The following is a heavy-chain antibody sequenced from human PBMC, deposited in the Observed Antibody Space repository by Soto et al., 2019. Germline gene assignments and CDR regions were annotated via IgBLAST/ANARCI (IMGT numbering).Heavy chain of an antibody. V-gene: IGHV4-59*01. J-gene: IGHJ4*02. CDR3: ARDRNYGGADY. Sequence: SETVSLTCTVSCGSISTYYWSWIRQPPGKGLEWIGYIYDSGSTKYNPSLKSRVTMSVDTSKNQFSLNLSSVTAADTAAYYCARDRNYGGADYWGQGTLVTVSS. CDR1: CGSISTYY. CDR2: IYDSGST. D-gene: IGHD3-10*01.